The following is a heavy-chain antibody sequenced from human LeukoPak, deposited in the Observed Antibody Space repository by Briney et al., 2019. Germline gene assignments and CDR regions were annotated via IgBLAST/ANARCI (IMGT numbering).Heavy chain of an antibody. V-gene: IGHV3-72*01. CDR3: ARVRGSGWYQSYFDY. CDR2: IRNKANSYTT. D-gene: IGHD6-19*01. Sequence: GGSLRLSCAASGFTFSDHYMDWVRQAPGKGLGWVGRIRNKANSYTTEYAASVKGRFTISRDDSKNSLYLQVTSLKTEDTAMYYCARVRGSGWYQSYFDYWGQGTLVTVSS. CDR1: GFTFSDHY. J-gene: IGHJ4*02.